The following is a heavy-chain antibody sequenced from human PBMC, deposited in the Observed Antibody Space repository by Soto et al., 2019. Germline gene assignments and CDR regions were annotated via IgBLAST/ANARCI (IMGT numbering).Heavy chain of an antibody. J-gene: IGHJ4*02. CDR3: ARDLTGGNYYDSSGYLFDY. Sequence: PSETLSLTCAISGDSVSSNSAAWNWIRQSPSRGLEWLGRTYHRSRWYNDYALSVKGRITINPDTSKNQFSPQLNSVTPEDTAVYYCARDLTGGNYYDSSGYLFDYWGQGTLVTVSS. CDR2: TYHRSRWYN. V-gene: IGHV6-1*01. CDR1: GDSVSSNSAA. D-gene: IGHD3-22*01.